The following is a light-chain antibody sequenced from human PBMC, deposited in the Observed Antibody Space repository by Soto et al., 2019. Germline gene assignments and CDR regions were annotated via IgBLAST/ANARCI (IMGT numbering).Light chain of an antibody. CDR2: GAS. CDR3: QQYGDSTWT. J-gene: IGKJ1*01. CDR1: QSVSSY. V-gene: IGKV3-20*01. Sequence: EIVLTQSPATLSLSPGDRATLSCRASQSVSSYLAWYQQKPGQAPRLLIYGASSRATGIPDRFSGSGSGTDFTLTISKLEPEDFAVYYCQQYGDSTWTFGQGTKV.